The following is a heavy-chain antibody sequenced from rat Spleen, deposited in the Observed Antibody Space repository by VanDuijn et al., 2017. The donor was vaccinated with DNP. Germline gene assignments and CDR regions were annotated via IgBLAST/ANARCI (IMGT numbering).Heavy chain of an antibody. V-gene: IGHV3-1*01. J-gene: IGHJ2*01. CDR1: GYSITSSY. CDR3: VRGHPPRGFDY. CDR2: ISYSGST. Sequence: EVQLQESGPGLVKPSQSLSLTCSVTGYSITSSYTWNWIRKFPGNKMEYIGHISYSGSTNYNPSLKSRISITRDTSKNHFFLHLNSVTTEDTATYYAVRGHPPRGFDYWGQGVMVTVSS. D-gene: IGHD3-8*01.